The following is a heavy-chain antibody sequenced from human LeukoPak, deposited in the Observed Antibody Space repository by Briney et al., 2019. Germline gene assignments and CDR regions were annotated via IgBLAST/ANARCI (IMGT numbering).Heavy chain of an antibody. CDR1: GFTFSSYA. V-gene: IGHV3-49*03. J-gene: IGHJ4*02. CDR3: TRRLLWFGAEFDY. CDR2: IRSKAYGGTT. Sequence: GGSLRLSCVASGFTFSSYAMSWFRQAPGKGLEWVGFIRSKAYGGTTEYAASVKGRFTISRDDSNSIAYLQMNSLKTEDTAVYYCTRRLLWFGAEFDYWGQGTLVTVSS. D-gene: IGHD3-10*01.